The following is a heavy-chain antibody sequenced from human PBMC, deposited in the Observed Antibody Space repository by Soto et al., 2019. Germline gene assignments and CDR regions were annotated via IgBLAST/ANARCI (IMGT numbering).Heavy chain of an antibody. Sequence: PGGSLRLSCAASGFTVSSNYMSWVRQAPGKGLEWVSVIYSGGSTYYADSVKGRFTISRDNSKNTLYLQMNSLRAEDTAVYYCARVQWELLRDSLAFDIWGQGTMVTVSS. D-gene: IGHD1-26*01. CDR1: GFTVSSNY. CDR2: IYSGGST. J-gene: IGHJ3*02. V-gene: IGHV3-53*01. CDR3: ARVQWELLRDSLAFDI.